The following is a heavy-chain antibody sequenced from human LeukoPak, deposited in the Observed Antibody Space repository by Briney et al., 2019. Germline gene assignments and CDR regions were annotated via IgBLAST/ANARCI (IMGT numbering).Heavy chain of an antibody. V-gene: IGHV1-46*01. D-gene: IGHD2-15*01. CDR2: ISPSGAST. J-gene: IGHJ4*02. Sequence: GASVEVSCTASGYTFTDYYMHWVRQAPGQGLEWMGIISPSGASTTHAQKFQGRVTMTRDMSTSTVYMELSSLRSDDTAVYYCARVGGRSPRGPFDYWGQGTLVTVSS. CDR3: ARVGGRSPRGPFDY. CDR1: GYTFTDYY.